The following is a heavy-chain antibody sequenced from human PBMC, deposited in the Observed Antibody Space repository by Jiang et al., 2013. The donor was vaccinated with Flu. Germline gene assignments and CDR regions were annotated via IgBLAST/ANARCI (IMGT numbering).Heavy chain of an antibody. CDR1: GFTFTNYA. Sequence: PGASLKVSCKTSGFTFTNYAIHWVRQAPGQRLEWMGWINTANGNTEYSPKFQARVTLTRDTSASTAYMELSSLTSEDTALYYCARFNVTSGLDYWGQGTLVIVSS. D-gene: IGHD3/OR15-3a*01. CDR2: INTANGNT. CDR3: ARFNVTSGLDY. J-gene: IGHJ4*02. V-gene: IGHV1-3*04.